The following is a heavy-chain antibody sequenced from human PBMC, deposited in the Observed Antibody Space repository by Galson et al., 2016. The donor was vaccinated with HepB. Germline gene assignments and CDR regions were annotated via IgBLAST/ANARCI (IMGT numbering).Heavy chain of an antibody. V-gene: IGHV1-18*01. CDR2: VRVFDGHT. J-gene: IGHJ4*02. CDR1: GYTFATHG. CDR3: AREQSSSWSPFDC. Sequence: SVKVSCKASGYTFATHGISWVRQAPGEGLEWMGWVRVFDGHTDSAQKFQDRVSFTADTSTNTAYMELRSLTYDDTAVYFCAREQSSSWSPFDCWGQGTLVAVSS. D-gene: IGHD6-13*01.